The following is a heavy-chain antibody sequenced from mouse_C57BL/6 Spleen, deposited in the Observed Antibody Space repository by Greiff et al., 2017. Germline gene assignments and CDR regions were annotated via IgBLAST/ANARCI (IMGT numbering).Heavy chain of an antibody. Sequence: VQLQQPGAELVKPGASVKLSCKASGYTFTSYWMHWVKQRPGQGLEWIGVIHPNSGSTNYNEKFKSKATLTVDKSSSTAYMQLSSLTSEDSAVYYCARSYYKEYYAMDYWGQGTSVTVSS. J-gene: IGHJ4*01. CDR2: IHPNSGST. D-gene: IGHD2-12*01. CDR3: ARSYYKEYYAMDY. CDR1: GYTFTSYW. V-gene: IGHV1-64*01.